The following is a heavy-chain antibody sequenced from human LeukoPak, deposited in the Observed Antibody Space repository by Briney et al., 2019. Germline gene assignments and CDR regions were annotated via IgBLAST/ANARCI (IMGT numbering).Heavy chain of an antibody. CDR2: ISYDGSNK. CDR3: AKVSVGGTPRSPMDV. Sequence: GGSLRLSCAASGFTFSSYAMHWVRQAPGKGLEWVAVISYDGSNKYYADSVKGRFTISRDNSKNTLYLQMNSLRAEDTAVYYCAKVSVGGTPRSPMDVWGQGTTVTVSS. V-gene: IGHV3-30-3*01. J-gene: IGHJ6*02. CDR1: GFTFSSYA. D-gene: IGHD2-15*01.